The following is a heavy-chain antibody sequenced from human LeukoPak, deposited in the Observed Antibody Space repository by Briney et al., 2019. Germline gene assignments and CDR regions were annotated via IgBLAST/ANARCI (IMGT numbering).Heavy chain of an antibody. V-gene: IGHV2-70*11. CDR2: IDWDDDK. D-gene: IGHD2-21*02. CDR1: GFSLSTSGMC. J-gene: IGHJ6*03. CDR3: ARIQVVTAPYYYYYYMDV. Sequence: SGPALVKPTQTLTLTCTFSGFSLSTSGMCVSWIRQPPGKALEWLARIDWDDDKYYSTSLKTRLTISKDTSKNQVVLTMTKMDPVDTATYYCARIQVVTAPYYYYYYMDVWGKGTTVTVSS.